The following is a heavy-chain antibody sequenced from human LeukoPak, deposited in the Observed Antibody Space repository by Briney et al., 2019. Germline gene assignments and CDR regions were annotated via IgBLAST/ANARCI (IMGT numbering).Heavy chain of an antibody. CDR3: ARDDSSGYYFDY. Sequence: NPSETLSLTCTVSGGSITSSSYYWGWIRQPPGKGLEWIGSIYYSGSTYYNPSLKSRVTISVCTSKNQFSLKLSSVTAADTAVYYCARDDSSGYYFDYWGQGTMVTVSS. D-gene: IGHD3-22*01. CDR1: GGSITSSSYY. J-gene: IGHJ4*02. CDR2: IYYSGST. V-gene: IGHV4-39*01.